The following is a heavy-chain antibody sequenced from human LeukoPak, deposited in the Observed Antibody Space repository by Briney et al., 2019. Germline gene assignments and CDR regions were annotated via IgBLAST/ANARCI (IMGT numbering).Heavy chain of an antibody. D-gene: IGHD3-22*01. CDR3: ARLGYHYDSSGYFHFGY. V-gene: IGHV3-23*01. Sequence: GGSLRLSCAASGFTFSSYAMSWVRQAPGKGLEWVSAISGSGFSTYYADSVKGRFTISRDNSKNTLYLQMNSLRAEDTAVYYCARLGYHYDSSGYFHFGYWGQGTLVTVSS. J-gene: IGHJ4*02. CDR1: GFTFSSYA. CDR2: ISGSGFST.